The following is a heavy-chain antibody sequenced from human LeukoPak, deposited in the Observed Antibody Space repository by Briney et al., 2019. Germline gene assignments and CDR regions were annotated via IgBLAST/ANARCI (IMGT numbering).Heavy chain of an antibody. CDR3: AGEYSSSWFGGWFDP. CDR1: GFTFSSYE. V-gene: IGHV3-48*03. J-gene: IGHJ5*02. D-gene: IGHD2-2*01. CDR2: ISSSGSTK. Sequence: TGGSLRLSCAASGFTFSSYEMSWVRQAPGKGLEWVSYISSSGSTKYYADSVKGRFTISRDNAKKSLYLQMNSLRDEDTAVYYCAGEYSSSWFGGWFDPWGQGTLVTVSS.